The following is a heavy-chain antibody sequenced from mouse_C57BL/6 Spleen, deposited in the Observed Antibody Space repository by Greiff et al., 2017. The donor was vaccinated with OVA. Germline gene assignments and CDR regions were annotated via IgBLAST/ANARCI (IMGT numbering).Heavy chain of an antibody. CDR3: AREGTLGDYDDYFDY. V-gene: IGHV1-50*01. CDR2: IDPSDSYT. Sequence: VQLQQPGAELVKPGASVKLSCKASGYTFTSYWMQWVKQRPGQGLEWIGEIDPSDSYTNYNQKFKGKATLTVDTSSSTAYMQLSSLTSEDSAVYYCAREGTLGDYDDYFDYWGQGTTLTVSS. J-gene: IGHJ2*01. D-gene: IGHD2-4*01. CDR1: GYTFTSYW.